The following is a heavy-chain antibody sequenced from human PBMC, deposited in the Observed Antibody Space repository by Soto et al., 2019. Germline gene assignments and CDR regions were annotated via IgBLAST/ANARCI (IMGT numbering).Heavy chain of an antibody. CDR2: IYYSGST. D-gene: IGHD2-15*01. J-gene: IGHJ4*02. V-gene: IGHV4-61*01. CDR3: VSSYCSGGSCEDY. CDR1: GGSVSSGSYY. Sequence: QVQLQESGPGLVKPSETLSLTCTVSGGSVSSGSYYWSWIRQPPGKGLEWIGYIYYSGSTNYNPSLKSRVTISVDTSKNQFSLKLSSMTAADTAVYYCVSSYCSGGSCEDYWGQGTLVTVSS.